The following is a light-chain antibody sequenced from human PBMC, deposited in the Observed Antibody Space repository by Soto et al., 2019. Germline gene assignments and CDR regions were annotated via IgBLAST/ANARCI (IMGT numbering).Light chain of an antibody. V-gene: IGKV3-20*01. Sequence: IVSPRSLSPLSFSPGPTATLTSRARQSVSSSYLAWYQQKPGQAPRLLIYGASSRASGIPDRFSGSRSGTDFTRTTIRLEREHFPVYYRQLYCSPPITLAQETRLENK. CDR2: GAS. CDR3: QLYCSPPIT. J-gene: IGKJ5*01. CDR1: QSVSSSY.